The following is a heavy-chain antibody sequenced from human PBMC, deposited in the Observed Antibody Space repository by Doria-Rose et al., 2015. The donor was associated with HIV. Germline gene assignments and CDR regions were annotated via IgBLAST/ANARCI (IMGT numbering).Heavy chain of an antibody. J-gene: IGHJ6*02. CDR2: INHSGST. CDR1: GGSFSGYY. V-gene: IGHV4-34*01. Sequence: QVQLQESDAGLVKPSETLSLTCAVFGGSFSGYYWSWIRQPPGKGLEWIGEINHSGSTNYKTSLKSRVTISLDTSRTLFSMKLSSETAADTAVYYCARGLLRGGWNDVDYYYGMDVLGQGTTVTVSS. CDR3: ARGLLRGGWNDVDYYYGMDV. D-gene: IGHD1-1*01.